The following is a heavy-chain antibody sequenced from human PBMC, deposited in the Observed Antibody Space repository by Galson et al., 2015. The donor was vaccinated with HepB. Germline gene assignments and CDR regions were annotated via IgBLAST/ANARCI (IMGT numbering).Heavy chain of an antibody. CDR1: GFTFSKSW. CDR2: IKQDGSEI. J-gene: IGHJ4*02. CDR3: VRDLYNTGGY. V-gene: IGHV3-7*03. Sequence: SLRLSCAASGFTFSKSWMTWVRQTPGKGLEWVANIKQDGSEIHYVDSVKGRFTISRDNAKNSVYLQMNSLRVEDTAVYYCVRDLYNTGGYWGQGTLVTVSS. D-gene: IGHD1-1*01.